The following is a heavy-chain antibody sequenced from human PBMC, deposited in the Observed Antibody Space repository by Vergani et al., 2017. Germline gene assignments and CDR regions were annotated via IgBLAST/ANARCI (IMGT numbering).Heavy chain of an antibody. V-gene: IGHV4-59*11. CDR3: GRVADFYGLESRLLDL. D-gene: IGHD3-10*01. CDR2: IHYSENT. J-gene: IGHJ5*02. Sequence: QVQLQESGPGLVKSSETLSLTCSVSFDSIRNLYCNWMRQPPGKGLVWIGSIHYSENTNYNPSLKTRVTISVDTSKNQFSLTLTSVTAADTAVYYCGRVADFYGLESRLLDLWGQGILVTVSS. CDR1: FDSIRNLY.